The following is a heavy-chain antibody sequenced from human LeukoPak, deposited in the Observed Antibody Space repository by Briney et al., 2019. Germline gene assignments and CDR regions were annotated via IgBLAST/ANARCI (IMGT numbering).Heavy chain of an antibody. CDR1: GGSISSYY. Sequence: PSETLSLTCTVSGGSISSYYWSWIRQPPGKGLEWIGYIYYSGSTKYNPSLKSRVTVSADTSNNQTSLKVSSVTAADTAVYYCARRGVEMAAIRPDNWFDPWGPGTLVTVSS. D-gene: IGHD5-24*01. CDR3: ARRGVEMAAIRPDNWFDP. J-gene: IGHJ5*02. V-gene: IGHV4-59*08. CDR2: IYYSGST.